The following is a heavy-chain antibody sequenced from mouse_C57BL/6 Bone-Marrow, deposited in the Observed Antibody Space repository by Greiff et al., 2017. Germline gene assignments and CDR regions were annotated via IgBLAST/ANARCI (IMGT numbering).Heavy chain of an antibody. V-gene: IGHV5-15*01. Sequence: EVQLVESGGGLVQPGGSPKLSCAASGFTFSDYGMAWVRQAPRKGPEWVAFISNLAYSIYYADTVTGRFTISRENAKNTLYLEMSSLRSKDTAMYYCARLNYGNAMDYWGQGTSVTVSS. CDR3: ARLNYGNAMDY. D-gene: IGHD1-1*01. CDR2: ISNLAYSI. J-gene: IGHJ4*01. CDR1: GFTFSDYG.